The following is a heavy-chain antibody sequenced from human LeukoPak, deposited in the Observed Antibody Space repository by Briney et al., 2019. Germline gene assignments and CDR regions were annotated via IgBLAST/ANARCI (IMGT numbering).Heavy chain of an antibody. V-gene: IGHV3-30*03. CDR3: ARWVYFDY. CDR1: GFTFSSYG. J-gene: IGHJ4*02. Sequence: GGSLRLSCAASGFTFSSYGMHWVRQAPGKGLEWVAVISYDGSNKYYADSVKGRFTISRDNAKNSLYLQMNSLRAEDTAVYYCARWVYFDYWGQGTLVTVSS. D-gene: IGHD6-13*01. CDR2: ISYDGSNK.